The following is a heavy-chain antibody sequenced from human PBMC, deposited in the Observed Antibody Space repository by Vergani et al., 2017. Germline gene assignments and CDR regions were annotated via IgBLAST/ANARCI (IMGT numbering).Heavy chain of an antibody. D-gene: IGHD2-21*02. Sequence: EVQLVESGGGLVQPGGSLRLSCAASGFTFDDYAMHWVRQAPGKGLEWVSGISWNSGSIGYADSVKGRFTISRDNAKNSLYLQMNSLRAEDTALYYCAKDASPHCGGDCYSTHDYWGQGTLVTVSS. V-gene: IGHV3-9*01. CDR3: AKDASPHCGGDCYSTHDY. CDR1: GFTFDDYA. CDR2: ISWNSGSI. J-gene: IGHJ4*02.